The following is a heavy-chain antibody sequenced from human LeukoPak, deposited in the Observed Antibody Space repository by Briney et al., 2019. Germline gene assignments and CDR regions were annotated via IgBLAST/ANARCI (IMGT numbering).Heavy chain of an antibody. D-gene: IGHD3-22*01. CDR2: IIPIFGTA. Sequence: ASVKVSCKASGFALTTYNIVWLRQAPGQGLEWMGGIIPIFGTANYAQKFQGRVTITADESTSTAYMELSSLRSEDTAVYYCARVRYYYDSSGYYYVSWYFDLWGRGTLVTVSS. V-gene: IGHV1-69*13. CDR1: GFALTTYN. CDR3: ARVRYYYDSSGYYYVSWYFDL. J-gene: IGHJ2*01.